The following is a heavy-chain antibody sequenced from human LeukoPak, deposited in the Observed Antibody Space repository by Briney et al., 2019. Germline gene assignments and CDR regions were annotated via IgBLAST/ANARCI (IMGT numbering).Heavy chain of an antibody. CDR3: ALTNGDYFDY. V-gene: IGHV3-11*04. Sequence: SGGSLRLSCAASGFTFGDYYMSWIRQAPGKGLEWVSYISSSGSTIYYADSVKGRFTISRDNAKNSLYLQMNNLRAEDTAVYYCALTNGDYFDYWGQGTLVTVSS. CDR2: ISSSGSTI. CDR1: GFTFGDYY. D-gene: IGHD3-3*01. J-gene: IGHJ4*02.